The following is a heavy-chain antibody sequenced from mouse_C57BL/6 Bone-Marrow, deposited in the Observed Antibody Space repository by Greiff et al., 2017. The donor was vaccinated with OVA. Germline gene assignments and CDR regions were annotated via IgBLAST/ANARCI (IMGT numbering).Heavy chain of an antibody. D-gene: IGHD2-3*01. CDR3: TSGLYDGYFAWFAY. Sequence: EVMLVESGTVLARPGASVKMSCKTSGYTFTSYWMHWVKQRPGQGLEWIGAIYPGNSDTSYNQKFKGKAKLTAVTSASTAYMELSSLTNEDSAVYYCTSGLYDGYFAWFAYWGQGTLVTVSA. J-gene: IGHJ3*01. CDR1: GYTFTSYW. V-gene: IGHV1-5*01. CDR2: IYPGNSDT.